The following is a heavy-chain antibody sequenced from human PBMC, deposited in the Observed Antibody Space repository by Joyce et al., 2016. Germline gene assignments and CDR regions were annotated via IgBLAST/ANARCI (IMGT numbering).Heavy chain of an antibody. J-gene: IGHJ3*02. CDR1: GFPVSANY. CDR2: IYSGGNT. D-gene: IGHD2-21*02. CDR3: ARDSCGGDCFLHGTFDI. V-gene: IGHV3-53*01. Sequence: EVQLVESGGGLIQPGGSLRLSCAASGFPVSANYMNWVRQAPGKGLEWVPFIYSGGNTYYADSVKGRFTISRDNSKNTLYLQMSSLRAEDTAMYYCARDSCGGDCFLHGTFDIWGQGTMVTVSS.